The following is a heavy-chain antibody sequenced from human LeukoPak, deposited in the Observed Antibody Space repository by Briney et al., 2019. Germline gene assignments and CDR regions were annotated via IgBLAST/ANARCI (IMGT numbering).Heavy chain of an antibody. J-gene: IGHJ3*02. Sequence: PSETLSLTCTVSGGSISSSSYYWGWIRQPPGKGLEWIGSIYYSGSTYYNPSLKSRVTISVDTSKNQFSLKLSSVTAADTAVYYCARHKFRRFYYDSSGHAFDIWGQGTMVTVSS. D-gene: IGHD3-22*01. V-gene: IGHV4-39*01. CDR1: GGSISSSSYY. CDR3: ARHKFRRFYYDSSGHAFDI. CDR2: IYYSGST.